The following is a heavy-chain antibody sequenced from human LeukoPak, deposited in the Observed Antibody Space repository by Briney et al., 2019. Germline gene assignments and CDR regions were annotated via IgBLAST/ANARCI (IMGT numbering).Heavy chain of an antibody. D-gene: IGHD6-13*01. V-gene: IGHV6-1*01. Sequence: SQTLSLTCAISGDSVSSNSVAWNWIRQSPSRGLEWLGRTYYRSKWYNDFAVSVRSRITINPDTSKNQFSLQLNSVTPEDTAVYYCARHSNSWLLDYWGQGTLVTVSS. J-gene: IGHJ4*02. CDR3: ARHSNSWLLDY. CDR2: TYYRSKWYN. CDR1: GDSVSSNSVA.